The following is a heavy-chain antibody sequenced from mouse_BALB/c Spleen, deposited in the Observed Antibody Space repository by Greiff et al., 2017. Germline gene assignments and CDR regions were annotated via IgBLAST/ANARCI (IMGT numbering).Heavy chain of an antibody. Sequence: EVQGVESGPGLVKPSQSLSLTCTVTGYSITSDYAWNWIRQFPGNKLEWMGYISYSGSTSYNPSLKSRISITRDTSKNQFFLQLNSVTTEDTATYYCARLDYGFDYWGQGTTLTVSS. J-gene: IGHJ2*01. CDR1: GYSITSDYA. CDR2: ISYSGST. CDR3: ARLDYGFDY. V-gene: IGHV3-2*02. D-gene: IGHD1-1*02.